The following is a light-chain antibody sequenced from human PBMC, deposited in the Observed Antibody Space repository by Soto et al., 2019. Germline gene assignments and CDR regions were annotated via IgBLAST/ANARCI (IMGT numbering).Light chain of an antibody. J-gene: IGLJ2*01. Sequence: QSVLTQPPSVSGAPGQRVTISCTGSSSNIGANYGVHWYQHLPGTAPKHLIYGNSYRPSGVPDRFSGSKSGTSASLAITGLLAEGEGDYYCQSFDSSLSCVVFGGGTELTVL. CDR2: GNS. V-gene: IGLV1-40*01. CDR3: QSFDSSLSCVV. CDR1: SSNIGANYG.